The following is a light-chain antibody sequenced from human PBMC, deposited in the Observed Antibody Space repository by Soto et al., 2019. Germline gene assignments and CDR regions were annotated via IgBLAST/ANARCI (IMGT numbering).Light chain of an antibody. V-gene: IGKV3-11*01. CDR2: DAS. Sequence: EIVLTQSPATLSLSPGERATLSCRASQSVNSNLAWYQQKPGQAPRLLIFDASNRATGIPARFSGSGSGTDSTLTINRLEPEDFAVYYCQQRSNWPPYTFGQGTKLEIK. CDR3: QQRSNWPPYT. J-gene: IGKJ2*01. CDR1: QSVNSN.